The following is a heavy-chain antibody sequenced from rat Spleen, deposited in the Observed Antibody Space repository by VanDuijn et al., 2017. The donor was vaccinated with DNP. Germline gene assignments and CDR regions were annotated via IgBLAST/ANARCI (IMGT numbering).Heavy chain of an antibody. Sequence: EVQLVESGGGLVQPGRSLKLSCAASGFTFNNYWMTWIRQVPGKGLEWVASIATSGGSTYYPDSVKGRFTISRDDAKNTLYLQMNSLRSEDTATYYCVRVNSGFLYYALDAWGQGTSVTVSS. CDR3: VRVNSGFLYYALDA. V-gene: IGHV5-31*01. CDR2: IATSGGST. D-gene: IGHD4-4*01. J-gene: IGHJ4*01. CDR1: GFTFNNYW.